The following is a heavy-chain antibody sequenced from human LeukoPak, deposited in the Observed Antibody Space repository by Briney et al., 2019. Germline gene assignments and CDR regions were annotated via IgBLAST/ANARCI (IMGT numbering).Heavy chain of an antibody. CDR1: GFTFSSYA. Sequence: GGSLRLSCAASGFTFSSYAMSWVRQAPGKGLEWVSAISGSGGSTYYADSVKGRFTISRDNSKNSLYLQMNSLRAEDTAVYYCSRERGYSYGYSDYWGQGTLVTVSS. D-gene: IGHD5-18*01. V-gene: IGHV3-23*01. CDR2: ISGSGGST. J-gene: IGHJ4*02. CDR3: SRERGYSYGYSDY.